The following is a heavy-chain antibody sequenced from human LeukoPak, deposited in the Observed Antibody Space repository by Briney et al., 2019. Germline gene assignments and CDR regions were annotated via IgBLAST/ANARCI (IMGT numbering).Heavy chain of an antibody. CDR3: ARDLGYYDSSGYYRPCWFDP. CDR2: IYYSGST. CDR1: GGSISSGGYY. V-gene: IGHV4-31*03. J-gene: IGHJ5*02. D-gene: IGHD3-22*01. Sequence: SQTLSLTCTVSGGSISSGGYYWSWIRQHPGKGLEWIGYIYYSGSTYYNPSLKSRVTISIDTSKNQFSLKLSSVTAADTAVYYCARDLGYYDSSGYYRPCWFDPWGQGTLVTVSS.